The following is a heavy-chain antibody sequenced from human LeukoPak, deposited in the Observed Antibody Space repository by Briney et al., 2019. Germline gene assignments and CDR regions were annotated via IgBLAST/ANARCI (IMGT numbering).Heavy chain of an antibody. CDR1: GFTSSSYS. Sequence: GGSLRLSCAASGFTSSSYSMNWVRQAPGKGLEWVSSISSSSSYIYYADSVKGRFTISRDNAKNSLYLQMNSLRAEDTAVYYCARDGIVGAHFDYWGQGTLVTVSS. CDR2: ISSSSSYI. D-gene: IGHD1-26*01. J-gene: IGHJ4*02. CDR3: ARDGIVGAHFDY. V-gene: IGHV3-21*01.